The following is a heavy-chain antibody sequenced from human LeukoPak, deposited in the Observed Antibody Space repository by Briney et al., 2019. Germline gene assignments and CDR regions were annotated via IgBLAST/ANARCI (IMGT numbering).Heavy chain of an antibody. J-gene: IGHJ4*02. D-gene: IGHD5-24*01. Sequence: GGSLRLSCAASGFTFSNYWMHWVRQAPGKGLVWVSQVKGDGTFTNYADSVKGRFTISRDNAKYTLYLQMHSLRAEDTAIYYCVRDGDDYNFDYWGQGSLVTVSS. CDR1: GFTFSNYW. CDR2: VKGDGTFT. CDR3: VRDGDDYNFDY. V-gene: IGHV3-74*01.